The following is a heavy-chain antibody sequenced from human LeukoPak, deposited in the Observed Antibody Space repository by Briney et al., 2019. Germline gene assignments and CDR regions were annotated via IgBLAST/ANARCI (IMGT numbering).Heavy chain of an antibody. Sequence: PGGSLRLSCAASGFTFSSYAMSWVRQAPGKGLEWVSAISGSGGSTYYADSVKGRFTISRDNSKNTLYLQMNSLRAEDTAVYYCAKGAPVQQWLVLNWFDPWGQGTLVTVSS. CDR1: GFTFSSYA. D-gene: IGHD6-19*01. CDR2: ISGSGGST. CDR3: AKGAPVQQWLVLNWFDP. V-gene: IGHV3-23*01. J-gene: IGHJ5*02.